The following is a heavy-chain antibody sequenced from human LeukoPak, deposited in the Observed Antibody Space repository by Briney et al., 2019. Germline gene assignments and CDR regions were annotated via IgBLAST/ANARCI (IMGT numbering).Heavy chain of an antibody. Sequence: GGSLRLSCAASGFTFSSYWMSWVRQAPGKGLEWVANIKQDGSEKYYVDSVKGRFTISRDNSKNTLYLQMNSLRAEDTAVYYCARRGRDYYDSSGYYYDYWGQGTLVTVSS. CDR1: GFTFSSYW. CDR3: ARRGRDYYDSSGYYYDY. V-gene: IGHV3-7*01. D-gene: IGHD3-22*01. CDR2: IKQDGSEK. J-gene: IGHJ4*02.